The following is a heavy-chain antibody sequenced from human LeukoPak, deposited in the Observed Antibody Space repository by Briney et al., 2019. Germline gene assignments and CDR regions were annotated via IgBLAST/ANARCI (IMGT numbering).Heavy chain of an antibody. CDR3: AREDGYCSGGNCYSYFDS. D-gene: IGHD2-15*01. CDR1: GFTFSHFW. CDR2: IKKTGSET. V-gene: IGHV3-7*01. Sequence: GGSLRLSCAASGFTFSHFWMSWVRQAPGKGLEWVAYIKKTGSETYYVDSVKGRFTITRDYTRNSLFLQMYSLRAEDTAVYFCAREDGYCSGGNCYSYFDSWGQGTLVTVSS. J-gene: IGHJ4*02.